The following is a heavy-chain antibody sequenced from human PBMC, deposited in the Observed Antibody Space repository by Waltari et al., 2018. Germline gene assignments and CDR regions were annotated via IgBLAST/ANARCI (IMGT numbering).Heavy chain of an antibody. Sequence: ELQLVESGGAVVQPGGSLRLSCAASGFTFDAHAMHWVRQAPGKGLEWVSVISWDGTNTYYVDSVKGRFTISRDNSKSTLYLQMSSLRAEDTALYYCVKGRYYDFWSAYPDYWGQGTLVTVSS. J-gene: IGHJ4*02. CDR1: GFTFDAHA. CDR2: ISWDGTNT. CDR3: VKGRYYDFWSAYPDY. V-gene: IGHV3-43D*04. D-gene: IGHD3-3*01.